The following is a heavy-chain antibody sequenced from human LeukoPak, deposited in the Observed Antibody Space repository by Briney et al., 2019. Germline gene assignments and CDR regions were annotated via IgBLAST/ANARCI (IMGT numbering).Heavy chain of an antibody. J-gene: IGHJ3*02. V-gene: IGHV4-59*08. CDR3: ASHYYDSSGYLRGDAFDI. Sequence: SETLSLTCTVSGGSISSYYWSWVRQPPRKGLERIGYIYYSGSTNYNPSLKSRVTISVDTSKNQFSLKLSSVTAADTAVYYCASHYYDSSGYLRGDAFDIWGQGTMVTVSS. CDR2: IYYSGST. CDR1: GGSISSYY. D-gene: IGHD3-22*01.